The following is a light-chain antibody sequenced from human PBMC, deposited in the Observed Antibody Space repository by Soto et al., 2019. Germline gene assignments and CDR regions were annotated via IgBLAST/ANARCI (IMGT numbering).Light chain of an antibody. V-gene: IGLV2-14*01. J-gene: IGLJ2*01. CDR2: DVS. CDR3: SPYNSSSTLGVV. CDR1: SSDVGGYNY. Sequence: QSALTQPASVSGSPGQSITISCTGTSSDVGGYNYVSWYQQHPGKAPKLMIYDVSNRPSGVSNRFSGSKSGNTASLTISGLLDADEEAYYYSPYNSSSTLGVVFGGGTKLTVL.